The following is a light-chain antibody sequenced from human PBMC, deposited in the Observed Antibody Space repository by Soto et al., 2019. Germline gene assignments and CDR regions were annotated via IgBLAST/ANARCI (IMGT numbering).Light chain of an antibody. CDR2: DTS. Sequence: EIVLTQSPGTLSLSPGERATLSCRTSQTLSSSFLAWYQQTPGQAPRLLIYDTSTRAIDIPDRFSGSGSGTDFTLTISRLEPEDFAVYYYQQYGSLGTFGQGTKV. J-gene: IGKJ1*01. CDR3: QQYGSLGT. V-gene: IGKV3-20*01. CDR1: QTLSSSF.